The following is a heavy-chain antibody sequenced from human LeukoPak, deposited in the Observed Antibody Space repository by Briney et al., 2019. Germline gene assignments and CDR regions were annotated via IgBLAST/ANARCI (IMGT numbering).Heavy chain of an antibody. Sequence: KISNTASGYSFTSYCIGWVRQIPGKRLGWMGIIYPGDSDTKYSPSLQSQATISAENTIRTYYQQWSSLTASDTAMYYCAREGSGWWRSYGMDVWGQGTTVTVSS. CDR2: IYPGDSDT. CDR1: GYSFTSYC. J-gene: IGHJ6*02. CDR3: AREGSGWWRSYGMDV. V-gene: IGHV5-51*01. D-gene: IGHD6-19*01.